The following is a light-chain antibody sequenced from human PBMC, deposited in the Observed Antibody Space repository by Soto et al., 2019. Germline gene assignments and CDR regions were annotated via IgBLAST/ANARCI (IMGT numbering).Light chain of an antibody. CDR2: DVS. Sequence: QSVLTQPASVSGSPGQSITISCTGTSSDIGGYNYVSWYQHHPGKAPELMIYDVSNRPSGVSNRFSGSKSGNTASLTISGLQAEDEADYYCSSYTSSSTFVFGTGTKLTVL. V-gene: IGLV2-14*03. CDR3: SSYTSSSTFV. J-gene: IGLJ1*01. CDR1: SSDIGGYNY.